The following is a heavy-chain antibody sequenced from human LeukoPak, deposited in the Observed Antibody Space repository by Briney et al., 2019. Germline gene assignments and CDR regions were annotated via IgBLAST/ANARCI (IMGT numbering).Heavy chain of an antibody. J-gene: IGHJ6*03. CDR1: GFTVSSNY. D-gene: IGHD6-6*01. Sequence: GGSLRLSCAASGFTVSSNYMSWVRQAPGKGLEWVSVIYSGGSTYYADSVKGRFTISRDNSKNTLYLQMNSLRAEDTAVYYCARAMWSSSSPSAPHLGGYYYYYMDVWGKGTTVTVSS. CDR2: IYSGGST. V-gene: IGHV3-66*01. CDR3: ARAMWSSSSPSAPHLGGYYYYYMDV.